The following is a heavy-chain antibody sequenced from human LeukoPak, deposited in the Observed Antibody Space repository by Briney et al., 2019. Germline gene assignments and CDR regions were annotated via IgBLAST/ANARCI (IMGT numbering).Heavy chain of an antibody. CDR2: ISWNSGSI. CDR3: AKTRSRWSSYDLAY. V-gene: IGHV3-9*01. CDR1: GFTFDDYA. D-gene: IGHD5-12*01. J-gene: IGHJ4*02. Sequence: GGSLRLSCAASGFTFDDYAMHWVRQAPGKGLEWVSGISWNSGSIGYADSVKGRFTISRDNAKNSLYLQMNSLRAEDTALYYCAKTRSRWSSYDLAYWGQGTLVTVSS.